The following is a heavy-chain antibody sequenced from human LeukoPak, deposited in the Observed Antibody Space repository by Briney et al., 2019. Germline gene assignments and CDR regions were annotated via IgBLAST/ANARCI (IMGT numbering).Heavy chain of an antibody. V-gene: IGHV4-59*01. CDR1: GGSISTYY. Sequence: NPSETLSLTCTVSGGSISTYYWSWIRQPPGKGLEWIAYIDYRGSTTYNPSLRSRVTISVDTSRNQFSLKLSSVTAADTAVYYCARDGLDRPFDLWGRGTLVTVSS. J-gene: IGHJ2*01. CDR3: ARDGLDRPFDL. CDR2: IDYRGST. D-gene: IGHD3/OR15-3a*01.